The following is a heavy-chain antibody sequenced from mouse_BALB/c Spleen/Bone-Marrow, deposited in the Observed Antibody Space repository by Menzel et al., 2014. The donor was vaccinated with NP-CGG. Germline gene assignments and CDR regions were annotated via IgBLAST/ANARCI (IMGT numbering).Heavy chain of an antibody. CDR2: IYPSVSYT. CDR1: GYTFTSYW. D-gene: IGHD2-4*01. J-gene: IGHJ2*01. V-gene: IGHV1-69*02. CDR3: TRTYDYDEGGFDY. Sequence: QVQLKESGAELVTPGASVKLSCKASGYTFTSYWINWVKQRPGQGLEWIGNIYPSVSYTNYNHKFKDKATLTVDKSSSTAYRQLSSATSEDSAVYYCTRTYDYDEGGFDYWNQGTTPTVSS.